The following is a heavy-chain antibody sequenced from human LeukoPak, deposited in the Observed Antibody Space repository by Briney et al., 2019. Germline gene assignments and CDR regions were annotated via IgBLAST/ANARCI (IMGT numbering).Heavy chain of an antibody. J-gene: IGHJ5*02. CDR2: ISGSGGST. CDR3: AKDKGATVITDSRFDP. Sequence: GGSLRLSCAASGFTFSSYAMSWVRQAPGEGLEWVSGISGSGGSTYYADSVKGRFTISRDNSKNTVYLQMNSLRAEDTAVYYCAKDKGATVITDSRFDPWGQGSLVTVSS. V-gene: IGHV3-23*01. D-gene: IGHD4-11*01. CDR1: GFTFSSYA.